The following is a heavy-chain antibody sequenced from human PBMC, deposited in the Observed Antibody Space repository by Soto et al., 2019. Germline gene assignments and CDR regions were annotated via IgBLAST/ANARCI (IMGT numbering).Heavy chain of an antibody. D-gene: IGHD3-16*01. CDR2: ISGSGGST. J-gene: IGHJ4*02. CDR1: GFTFSSYA. Sequence: EVQLLESAGGLVQPGGSLRLSCAASGFTFSSYAMRWVRQAPGKGLEWVTAISGSGGSTYYADSVQGRFTISRDNAKNTRSRQMSSLRAEDTGVHCCAKGGLPIWGSYLYLDYRGQGTLVTVSS. V-gene: IGHV3-23*01. CDR3: AKGGLPIWGSYLYLDY.